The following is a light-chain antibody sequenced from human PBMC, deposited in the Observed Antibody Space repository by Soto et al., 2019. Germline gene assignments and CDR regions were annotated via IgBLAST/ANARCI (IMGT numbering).Light chain of an antibody. CDR3: QQYDASPLT. Sequence: DIQMTQSPSTLSASVGDRAIITCRASQTVRNWLASFQQKPGEAPRLLIYKASRLETGVPSRFSGSGYGTDFTLTITNLVPGDSATYFCQQYDASPLTFGQGTKLEIK. V-gene: IGKV1-5*03. J-gene: IGKJ2*01. CDR1: QTVRNW. CDR2: KAS.